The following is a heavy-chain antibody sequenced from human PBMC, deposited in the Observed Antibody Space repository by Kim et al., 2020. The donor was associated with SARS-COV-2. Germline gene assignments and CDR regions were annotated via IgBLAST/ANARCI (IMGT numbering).Heavy chain of an antibody. V-gene: IGHV3-30*02. J-gene: IGHJ6*01. D-gene: IGHD3-16*01. CDR3: AKAHRNMIGMGV. Sequence: YADTVKARFTISRDNSKNTMYLQMQSLRVEHTALYYCAKAHRNMIGMGVRGQGTRVTVTS.